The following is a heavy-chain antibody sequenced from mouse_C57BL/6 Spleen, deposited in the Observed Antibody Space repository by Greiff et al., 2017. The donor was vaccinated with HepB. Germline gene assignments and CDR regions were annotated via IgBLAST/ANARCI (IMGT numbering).Heavy chain of an antibody. J-gene: IGHJ1*03. CDR1: GYTFTSYW. CDR3: ARSHYYGSSPWYFDV. D-gene: IGHD1-1*01. CDR2: IHPNSGST. Sequence: VQLQQSGAELVKPGASVKLSCKASGYTFTSYWMHWVKQRPGQGLEWIGMIHPNSGSTNYNEKFKSKATLTVDKSSSTAYMQLSSLTSEDSAVYYCARSHYYGSSPWYFDVWGTGTTVTVSS. V-gene: IGHV1-64*01.